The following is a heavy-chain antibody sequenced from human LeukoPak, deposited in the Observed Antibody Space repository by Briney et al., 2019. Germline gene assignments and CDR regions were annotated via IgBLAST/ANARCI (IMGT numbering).Heavy chain of an antibody. V-gene: IGHV4-39*01. CDR3: ARCGYSYRYYYYMDV. Sequence: SSETLSLTCTVSGGSISSSSYYWGWIRQPPGKGLEWIGSIYYSGSTYYNPSLKSRVTISVDTSKNQFSLRLSSVTAADTAVYYCARCGYSYRYYYYMDVWGKGTTVTISS. J-gene: IGHJ6*03. CDR2: IYYSGST. CDR1: GGSISSSSYY. D-gene: IGHD5-18*01.